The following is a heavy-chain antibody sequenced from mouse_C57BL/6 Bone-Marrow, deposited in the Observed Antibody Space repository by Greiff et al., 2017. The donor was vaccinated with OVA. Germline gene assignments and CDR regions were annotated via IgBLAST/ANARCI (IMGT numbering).Heavy chain of an antibody. V-gene: IGHV5-6*02. CDR1: GFTFSSYG. Sequence: DVKLVESGGDLVKPGGSLKLSCAASGFTFSSYGMSWVRQTPDKRLEWVATISSGGSYTYYPDSVKGRFTISRDNAKNTLYLQMSSLKSEDTAMYYCARQGGSSHYYAMDYWGQGTSVTVSS. CDR3: ARQGGSSHYYAMDY. D-gene: IGHD1-1*01. CDR2: ISSGGSYT. J-gene: IGHJ4*01.